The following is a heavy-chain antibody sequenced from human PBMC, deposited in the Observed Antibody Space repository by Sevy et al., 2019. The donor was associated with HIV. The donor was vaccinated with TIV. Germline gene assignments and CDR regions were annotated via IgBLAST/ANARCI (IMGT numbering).Heavy chain of an antibody. CDR3: ARGPLRYCTSTSCYEGDYYYYYGMDV. D-gene: IGHD2-2*01. CDR2: IWSDGNKK. CDR1: GFTFSNYG. J-gene: IGHJ6*02. Sequence: GGSLRLSCAASGFTFSNYGIHWVRQPPGKGLEWVAVIWSDGNKKYYADSVKGRFTISRDNSKNTLFLQMNSLRAEDTAVYYCARGPLRYCTSTSCYEGDYYYYYGMDVWGQGTTVTFSS. V-gene: IGHV3-33*01.